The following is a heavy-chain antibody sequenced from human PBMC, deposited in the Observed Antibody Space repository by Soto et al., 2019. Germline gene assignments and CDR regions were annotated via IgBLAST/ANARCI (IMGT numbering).Heavy chain of an antibody. D-gene: IGHD6-19*01. CDR1: GFTFSSYG. CDR2: ISYDGSNK. V-gene: IGHV3-30*18. CDR3: AKGEGVAVDPTAFDY. Sequence: GGSLRLSCAASGFTFSSYGMHWVRQAPGKGLEWVAVISYDGSNKYYADSVKGRFTISRDNSKNTLYLQMNSLRAEDTAVYYCAKGEGVAVDPTAFDYWGQGT. J-gene: IGHJ4*02.